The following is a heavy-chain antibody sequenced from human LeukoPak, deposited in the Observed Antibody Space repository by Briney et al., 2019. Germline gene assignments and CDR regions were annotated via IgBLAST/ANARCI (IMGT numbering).Heavy chain of an antibody. CDR1: GFTVSSNY. CDR3: ARDSLLAQGAFDI. V-gene: IGHV3-7*01. J-gene: IGHJ3*02. Sequence: GGSLRLSCAASGFTVSSNYMSWVRQAPGKGLEWVANIKQDGSEKYYVDSVKGRFTISRDNAKNSLYLQMNSLRAEDTAVYYCARDSLLAQGAFDIWGQGTMVTVSS. CDR2: IKQDGSEK. D-gene: IGHD3-3*02.